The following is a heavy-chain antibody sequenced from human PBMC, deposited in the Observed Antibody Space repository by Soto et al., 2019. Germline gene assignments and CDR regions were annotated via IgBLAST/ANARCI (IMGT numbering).Heavy chain of an antibody. D-gene: IGHD3-22*01. J-gene: IGHJ4*02. Sequence: GSLRRSCAASGFTFSSYAMSWVRQAPGKGLEWVSAISGSGGSTYYADSVKGRFTISRDNSKNTLYLQMNSLRAEDTAVYYCAKVVTYYDSSGYYFDYWGQGTLVTVSS. CDR3: AKVVTYYDSSGYYFDY. CDR2: ISGSGGST. CDR1: GFTFSSYA. V-gene: IGHV3-23*01.